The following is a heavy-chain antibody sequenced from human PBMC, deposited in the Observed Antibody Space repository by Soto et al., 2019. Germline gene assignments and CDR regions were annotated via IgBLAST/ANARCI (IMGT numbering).Heavy chain of an antibody. V-gene: IGHV4-31*03. D-gene: IGHD2-2*02. CDR2: IYYSGST. Sequence: PSETLSLTCTVSGGSISSGGYYWSWIRQHPGKGLEWIGYIYYSGSTYYNPSLKSRFTISVDTSKNQFSLKLSSVTAADTSLYYCASRILDGDYQLLYPVWLGYWGQGAMVTVSS. CDR3: ASRILDGDYQLLYPVWLGY. J-gene: IGHJ4*02. CDR1: GGSISSGGYY.